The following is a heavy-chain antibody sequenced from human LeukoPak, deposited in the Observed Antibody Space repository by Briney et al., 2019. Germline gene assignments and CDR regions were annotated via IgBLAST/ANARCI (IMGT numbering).Heavy chain of an antibody. CDR1: GFTFSSYS. J-gene: IGHJ4*02. CDR2: ISSSSSYI. CDR3: ARDRGSYFNYFDY. Sequence: GGSLRLSCAASGFTFSSYSMNWVRQAPGKGLGWVSSISSSSSYIYYADSVKGRFTISRDNAKNSLYLQMNSLRAEDTAVYYCARDRGSYFNYFDYWGQGTLVTVSS. V-gene: IGHV3-21*01. D-gene: IGHD1-26*01.